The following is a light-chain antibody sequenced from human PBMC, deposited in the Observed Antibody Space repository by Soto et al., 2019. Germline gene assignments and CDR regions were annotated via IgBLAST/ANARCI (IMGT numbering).Light chain of an antibody. J-gene: IGKJ1*01. CDR2: AAS. V-gene: IGKV1-8*01. Sequence: AIRMTESPSSFSASIGARVTITGRASQGISSYLAWYQQKPGKAPKLLIYAASILQSGVPSRFSGSGSGTDFTLTISCLQSEEFATYYCEQYYSYPLTVGKGNKVVIK. CDR1: QGISSY. CDR3: EQYYSYPLT.